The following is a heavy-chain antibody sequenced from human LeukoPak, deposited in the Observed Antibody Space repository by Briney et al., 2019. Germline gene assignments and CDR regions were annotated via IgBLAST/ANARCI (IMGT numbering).Heavy chain of an antibody. CDR3: ARGPGTMGY. CDR2: MNPNSGNT. J-gene: IGHJ4*02. CDR1: GYAFTSYD. V-gene: IGHV1-8*03. D-gene: IGHD1-7*01. Sequence: ASVKVSCKASGYAFTSYDINGVGQAPGQGVEWMGWMNPNSGNTGYAQKFQGRVTITRNTSITTAYMELSSLRSEDTAVYYCARGPGTMGYWGQGTLVTVSS.